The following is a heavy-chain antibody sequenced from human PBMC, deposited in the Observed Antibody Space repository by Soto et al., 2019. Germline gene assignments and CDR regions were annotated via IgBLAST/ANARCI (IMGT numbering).Heavy chain of an antibody. CDR2: ISYDGSNK. J-gene: IGHJ6*04. D-gene: IGHD5-12*01. CDR1: GFTFSSYG. Sequence: GGSLRLSCAASGFTFSSYGMHWVRQAPGKGLEWVAVISYDGSNKYYADSVKGRFTISRDNSKNTLYLQMNSLRAEDTAVYYCAKDMSVARYYHYVMDVWGKGTTVTVSS. V-gene: IGHV3-30*18. CDR3: AKDMSVARYYHYVMDV.